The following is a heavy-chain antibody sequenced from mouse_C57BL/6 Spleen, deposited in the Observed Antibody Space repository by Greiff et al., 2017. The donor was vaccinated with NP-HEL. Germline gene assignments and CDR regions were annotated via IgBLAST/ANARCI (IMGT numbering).Heavy chain of an antibody. D-gene: IGHD2-5*01. CDR1: GYAFSSSW. CDR3: ARTIYSNYWYFDV. J-gene: IGHJ1*03. CDR2: IYPGDGDT. Sequence: QVQLQQSGPELVKPGASVKISCKASGYAFSSSWMNWVKQRPGKGLEWIGRIYPGDGDTNYNGKFKGKATLTADKSSSTAYMQLSSLTSEDSAVYFCARTIYSNYWYFDVWGTGTTVTVSS. V-gene: IGHV1-82*01.